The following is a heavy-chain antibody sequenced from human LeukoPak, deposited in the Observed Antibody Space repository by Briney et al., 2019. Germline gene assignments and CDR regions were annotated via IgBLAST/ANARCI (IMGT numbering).Heavy chain of an antibody. Sequence: GGSLRLSCAASGFTFSGSAMHWVRQASGKGLEWVGRIRSKANSYATAYAASVKGRFTISRDDSKNTAYLQMHSLKSEDTAVYYCTRHKNWYFDYWGQGTLVTVSS. D-gene: IGHD2/OR15-2a*01. CDR1: GFTFSGSA. CDR2: IRSKANSYAT. CDR3: TRHKNWYFDY. J-gene: IGHJ4*02. V-gene: IGHV3-73*01.